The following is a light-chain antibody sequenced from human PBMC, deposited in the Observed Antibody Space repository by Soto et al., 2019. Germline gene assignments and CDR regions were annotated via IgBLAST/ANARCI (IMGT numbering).Light chain of an antibody. CDR2: ENN. J-gene: IGLJ3*02. CDR1: SSNIGNNY. CDR3: GTWDSSLSGGV. V-gene: IGLV1-51*02. Sequence: QPVLTQPPSVSAAPGQQVTISCSGSSSNIGNNYVSWYQQLPGTAPKLLIYENNKRPSGIPDRFSGSKSGTSATLGITGLQTGDEADYYCGTWDSSLSGGVFGGGTKVTVL.